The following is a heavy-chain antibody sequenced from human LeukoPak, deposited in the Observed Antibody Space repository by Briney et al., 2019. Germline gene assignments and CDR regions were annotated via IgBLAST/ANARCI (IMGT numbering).Heavy chain of an antibody. V-gene: IGHV3-43*01. J-gene: IGHJ6*02. Sequence: PGGSLRLSCAASGFTCDDYTMHWVRQVPGKGLEWVSLISWDGGSTYYADSVKGRFTISRDNSKNSLYLQMNSLRTEDTALYYCAKESEVSLGGMDVWGQGTTVTVSS. CDR3: AKESEVSLGGMDV. CDR2: ISWDGGST. D-gene: IGHD1-14*01. CDR1: GFTCDDYT.